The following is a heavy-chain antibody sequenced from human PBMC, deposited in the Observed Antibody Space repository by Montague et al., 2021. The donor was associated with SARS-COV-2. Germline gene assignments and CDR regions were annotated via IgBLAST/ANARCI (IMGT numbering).Heavy chain of an antibody. CDR3: ARGGLGNRGFDY. CDR2: TYLSGFT. Sequence: TLSLTCVVSAVSLSSSTWWSWVRQSPGKGLEWVGETYLSGFTQYNPSVKSRVTISLDDSRSQFSLRLTSVTAADTAVYFCARGGLGNRGFDYWGQGALVTVSS. V-gene: IGHV4-4*01. J-gene: IGHJ4*02. D-gene: IGHD3/OR15-3a*01. CDR1: AVSLSSSTW.